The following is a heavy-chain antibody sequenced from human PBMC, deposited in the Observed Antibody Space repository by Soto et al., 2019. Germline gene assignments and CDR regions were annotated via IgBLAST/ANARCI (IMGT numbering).Heavy chain of an antibody. J-gene: IGHJ4*02. CDR2: IYHSGST. V-gene: IGHV4-31*03. CDR1: NASITSSGYY. CDR3: ARMSGTYYVPDY. D-gene: IGHD1-26*01. Sequence: QVQLQESGPRLVEASQTLSLTCTVSNASITSSGYYWSWVRQPPGKRLEWIGYIYHSGSTFYSPSLQSRLTMSVDTSNNQFSLRLRSVTAADTAVYHCARMSGTYYVPDYWGQGTLVTVSS.